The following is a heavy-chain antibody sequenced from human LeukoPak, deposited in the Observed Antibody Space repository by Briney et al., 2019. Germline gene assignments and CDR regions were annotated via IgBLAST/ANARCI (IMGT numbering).Heavy chain of an antibody. Sequence: SETLSLTCAVYGGSFSGYYWSWICQPPGKGLEWIGEINHSGSTNYNPSLKSRVTISVDTSKNQFSLKLSPVTAADTAVYYCASLDRRNYYYYMDVWGKGTTVTISS. CDR1: GGSFSGYY. V-gene: IGHV4-34*01. J-gene: IGHJ6*03. CDR2: INHSGST. CDR3: ASLDRRNYYYYMDV.